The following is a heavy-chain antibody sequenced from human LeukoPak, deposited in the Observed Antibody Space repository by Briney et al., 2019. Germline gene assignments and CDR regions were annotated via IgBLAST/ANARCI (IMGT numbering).Heavy chain of an antibody. J-gene: IGHJ4*02. CDR3: TRDPSNSSGWYIYFDY. CDR1: GYAFRKYA. V-gene: IGHV1-18*01. Sequence: ASVKVSCKASGYAFRKYAISWVRQAPGQGLEWLGWISTYNGDTDYAQNFKGRVTMTTDASTSTAYVELRSLRSDDTAVYYCTRDPSNSSGWYIYFDYWGQGALVTASS. D-gene: IGHD6-19*01. CDR2: ISTYNGDT.